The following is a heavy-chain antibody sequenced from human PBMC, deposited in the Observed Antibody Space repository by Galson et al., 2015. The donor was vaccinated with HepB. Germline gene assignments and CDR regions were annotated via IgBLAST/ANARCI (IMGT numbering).Heavy chain of an antibody. V-gene: IGHV3-30*18. Sequence: SLRLSCAASGFTFNSYGMHWVRQAPGKGLEWVAVISYDETNKYYADSVKGRFTISRDNSKNTLYLQMNSLRDEDTAVYYCAKDGPINIGGAYYYMDVWGKGTTVTVSS. D-gene: IGHD6-19*01. CDR1: GFTFNSYG. CDR2: ISYDETNK. J-gene: IGHJ6*03. CDR3: AKDGPINIGGAYYYMDV.